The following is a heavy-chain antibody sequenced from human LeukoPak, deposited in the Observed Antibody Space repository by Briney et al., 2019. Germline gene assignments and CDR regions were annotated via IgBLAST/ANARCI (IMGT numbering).Heavy chain of an antibody. J-gene: IGHJ4*02. CDR2: IYYSGST. V-gene: IGHV4-31*03. Sequence: SETLSLTCTVSGGSISSGGYYWSWIRQHPGKGLEWIGYIYYSGSTYYNPSLKSRVTISVDTSKNQFSLKLSSVTAADTAVYYCARVQGRVRGVIRQQFDYWGQRTLVTVSS. CDR1: GGSISSGGYY. CDR3: ARVQGRVRGVIRQQFDY. D-gene: IGHD3-10*01.